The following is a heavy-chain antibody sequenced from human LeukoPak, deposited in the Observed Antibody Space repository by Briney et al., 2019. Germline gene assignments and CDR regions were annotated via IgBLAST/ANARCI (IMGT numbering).Heavy chain of an antibody. CDR3: ARDHDYGPDY. CDR1: GYTFTGYY. D-gene: IGHD4/OR15-4a*01. J-gene: IGHJ4*02. Sequence: ASVKVSCKASGYTFTGYYMHWVRQAPGQGLEWMGWIKPDSGATTFAQNFQGRVTMTSDTSINTAYMELSSLTSDDTAMYYCARDHDYGPDYWGQGTLVTVSA. CDR2: IKPDSGAT. V-gene: IGHV1-2*02.